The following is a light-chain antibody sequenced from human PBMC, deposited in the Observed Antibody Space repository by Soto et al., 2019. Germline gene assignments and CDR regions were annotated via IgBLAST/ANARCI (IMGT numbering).Light chain of an antibody. J-gene: IGLJ1*01. CDR3: SSYTSSTLDV. V-gene: IGLV2-14*01. CDR1: SSDVGGYNY. Sequence: QSVLTQPASVSGSPGQSITISCTGTSSDVGGYNYVSWYQQHPGKAPKLMIYEVSNRPSGVSNRFSGSKSGNTASLTISGLQAEDEADYYCSSYTSSTLDVFGTATKLTV. CDR2: EVS.